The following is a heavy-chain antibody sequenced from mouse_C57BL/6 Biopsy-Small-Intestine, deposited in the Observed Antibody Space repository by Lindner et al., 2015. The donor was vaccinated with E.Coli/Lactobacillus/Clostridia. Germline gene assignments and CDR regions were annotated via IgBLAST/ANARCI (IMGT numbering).Heavy chain of an antibody. Sequence: SVKVSCKASGYTFTSYYMHWVRQAPGQGLEWMGIINPSGGSTRYAQKFQGRVTMTRDTSTSTVYMELSSLTSEDTAVYCCARDRATIGSGWYEGMDVWGQGTTVTVSS. CDR2: INPSGGST. D-gene: IGHD2-14*01. J-gene: IGHJ1*01. CDR1: GYTFTSYY. CDR3: ARDRATIGSGWYEGMDV. V-gene: IGHV1-64*01.